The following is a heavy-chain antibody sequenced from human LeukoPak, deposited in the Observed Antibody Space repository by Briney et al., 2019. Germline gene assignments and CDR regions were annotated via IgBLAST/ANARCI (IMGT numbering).Heavy chain of an antibody. CDR1: GYTFTGYS. J-gene: IGHJ4*02. CDR2: INPNSGGT. D-gene: IGHD1-26*01. V-gene: IGHV1-2*02. Sequence: ASVKVPCKASGYTFTGYSMHWVRQAPGQGLEWMGWINPNSGGTNYAQKFQGRVTMTGGTSISTAYMEVSRLRSDDTAVYYCARVRGSYCFDYWGQGTLVTVSS. CDR3: ARVRGSYCFDY.